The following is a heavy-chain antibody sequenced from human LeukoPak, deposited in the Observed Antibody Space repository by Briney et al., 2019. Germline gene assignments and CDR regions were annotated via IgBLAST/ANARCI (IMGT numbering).Heavy chain of an antibody. CDR1: GGSFSGYY. D-gene: IGHD3-9*01. J-gene: IGHJ4*02. CDR3: ARRQYYDILTGYYTPFAD. CDR2: INHSGST. V-gene: IGHV4-34*01. Sequence: SETLSLTCAVYGGSFSGYYWSWIRQPPGKGLEWIGEINHSGSTNYNPSLKSRVTISVDTSKNQFSLKLSSVTAADTAVYYCARRQYYDILTGYYTPFADWGQGTLVTVSS.